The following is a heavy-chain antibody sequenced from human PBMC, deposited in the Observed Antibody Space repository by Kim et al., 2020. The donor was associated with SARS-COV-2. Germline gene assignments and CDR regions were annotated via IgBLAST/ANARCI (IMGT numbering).Heavy chain of an antibody. CDR1: GFTFSSYS. V-gene: IGHV3-48*02. D-gene: IGHD4-17*01. CDR3: ARDADGDYPTYFDY. CDR2: ISSSSSTI. Sequence: GGSLRLSCAASGFTFSSYSMNWVRQAPGKGLEWVSYISSSSSTIYYADSVKGQFTISRDNAKNSLYLQMNSLRDEDTAVYYCARDADGDYPTYFDYWGQGTLVTVSS. J-gene: IGHJ4*02.